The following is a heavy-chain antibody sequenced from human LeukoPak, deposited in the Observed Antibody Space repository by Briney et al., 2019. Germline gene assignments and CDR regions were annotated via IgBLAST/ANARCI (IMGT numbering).Heavy chain of an antibody. V-gene: IGHV1-46*01. CDR1: GYSFTSHY. D-gene: IGHD1-26*01. CDR3: ARYPIEWELGAFDI. Sequence: ASVKVSCKASGYSFTSHYMHWVRQAPGQGLEWLGLINPSGSSTLYAQKFQGRITMTRDMSTSTVYMELSSLRSEDTAVYYCARYPIEWELGAFDIWGQGTMVTVSS. CDR2: INPSGSST. J-gene: IGHJ3*02.